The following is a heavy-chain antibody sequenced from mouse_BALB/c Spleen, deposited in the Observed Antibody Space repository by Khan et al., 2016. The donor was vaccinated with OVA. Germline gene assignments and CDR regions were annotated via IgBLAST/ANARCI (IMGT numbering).Heavy chain of an antibody. Sequence: EVELVESGGGVVKPGGSLKLSCSASGFTFSSFAMSWVRQTPEKRLEWVATISTGGHYTFYPDSVKGRFTISRDNARNTLYLQMSSLRSEDTAIYYCARRLVGDYAMDYWGQGTSVTVSS. CDR2: ISTGGHYT. V-gene: IGHV5-9-3*01. J-gene: IGHJ4*01. CDR3: ARRLVGDYAMDY. CDR1: GFTFSSFA. D-gene: IGHD2-2*01.